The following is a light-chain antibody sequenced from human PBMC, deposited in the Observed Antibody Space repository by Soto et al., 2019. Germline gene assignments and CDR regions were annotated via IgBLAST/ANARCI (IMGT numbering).Light chain of an antibody. CDR2: GVS. J-gene: IGKJ2*01. CDR3: QQYFSSP. V-gene: IGKV3-20*01. Sequence: VLTQSPGTLSLSPGDRATLSCRASQNLIGIYLSWYQQRPGLAPRLLIFGVSNRATGIPDRFSGSGSGTDFTLTISRLEPEDFAVYYCQQYFSSPFGQGTKVDIK. CDR1: QNLIGIY.